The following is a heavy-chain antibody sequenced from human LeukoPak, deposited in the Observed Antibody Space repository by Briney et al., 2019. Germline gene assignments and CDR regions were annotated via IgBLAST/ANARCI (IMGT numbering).Heavy chain of an antibody. V-gene: IGHV3-74*01. Sequence: GGSLRLSCAASGFTFSSYWMHWVRQAPGKGLVWVSRINSDGSSTSYADSVKGRFTISRDNAKNTLYLQMNSLRAEDTAVYYCESVRLHGDNNYGGQGTLVTVSS. J-gene: IGHJ4*02. CDR3: ESVRLHGDNNY. CDR2: INSDGSST. D-gene: IGHD4-17*01. CDR1: GFTFSSYW.